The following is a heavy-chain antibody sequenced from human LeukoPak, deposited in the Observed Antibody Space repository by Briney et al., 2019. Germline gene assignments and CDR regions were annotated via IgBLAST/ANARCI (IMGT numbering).Heavy chain of an antibody. V-gene: IGHV1-2*02. D-gene: IGHD1-26*01. Sequence: ASVKVSCKASGYTFTGSYMHWVRQAPGQGLEWMGLINSNSGGTNYAQKFQGRVTMTRDTSISTAYMELSGLRSDDTAVYYCARDDSGSYPDWGQGTLVTVSS. CDR3: ARDDSGSYPD. CDR2: INSNSGGT. J-gene: IGHJ4*02. CDR1: GYTFTGSY.